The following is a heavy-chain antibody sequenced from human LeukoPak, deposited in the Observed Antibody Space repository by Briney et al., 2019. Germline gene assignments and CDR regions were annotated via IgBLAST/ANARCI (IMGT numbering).Heavy chain of an antibody. Sequence: GGSLRLSCAASGFTFSSYAMSWVRQAPGKGLEWVSAISGSGDSTYYADSVKGRFTISRDNSKNTLYLQMNNLRAEDTAVYYCAKPLEKYTYGGNFDYWGQGILVTVSS. V-gene: IGHV3-23*01. CDR3: AKPLEKYTYGGNFDY. J-gene: IGHJ4*02. CDR2: ISGSGDST. D-gene: IGHD4-23*01. CDR1: GFTFSSYA.